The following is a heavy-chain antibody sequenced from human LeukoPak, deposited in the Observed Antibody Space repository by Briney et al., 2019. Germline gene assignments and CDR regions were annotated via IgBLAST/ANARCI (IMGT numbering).Heavy chain of an antibody. V-gene: IGHV3-21*01. D-gene: IGHD6-19*01. J-gene: IGHJ4*02. CDR3: ARDRVAVAGHYDY. CDR1: GFTFSSYS. Sequence: PGGSLRLSCAASGFTFSSYSMNWVRQAPGKGLEWVSSISSSSSYIYYADSVKGRFTISRANAKNSLYLQMNSLRAEDTAVYYCARDRVAVAGHYDYWGQGTLVTVSS. CDR2: ISSSSSYI.